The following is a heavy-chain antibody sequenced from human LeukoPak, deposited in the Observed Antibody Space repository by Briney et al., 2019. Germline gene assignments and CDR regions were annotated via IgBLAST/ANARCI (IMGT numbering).Heavy chain of an antibody. Sequence: GGSLRLSCAASGFTFSSYAMSWVRQAPGKGLEWVSAISGSGGSTYYADSVKGRFTISRDNSKNTLYLQMNSLRAEDMAVYYCAKGLVGNWNYDWFDPWGQGTLATVSS. D-gene: IGHD1-7*01. CDR2: ISGSGGST. V-gene: IGHV3-23*01. CDR3: AKGLVGNWNYDWFDP. J-gene: IGHJ5*02. CDR1: GFTFSSYA.